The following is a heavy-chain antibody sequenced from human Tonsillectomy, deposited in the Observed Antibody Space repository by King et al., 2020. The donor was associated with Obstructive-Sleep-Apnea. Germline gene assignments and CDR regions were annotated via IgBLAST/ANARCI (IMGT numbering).Heavy chain of an antibody. J-gene: IGHJ4*02. CDR1: GGSINTRDYY. V-gene: IGHV4-39*07. D-gene: IGHD3-22*01. CDR2: ISYRGST. Sequence: LQLQESGPGLVKPSETQSLTCTVSGGSINTRDYYWGWIRQPPGKGLEWIASISYRGSTYYNPSLRRRVTMSVDTSKNPFSLNLSSVTAADTAVYYCARTLYFYDISGYMFDYWGQGTLVTVSS. CDR3: ARTLYFYDISGYMFDY.